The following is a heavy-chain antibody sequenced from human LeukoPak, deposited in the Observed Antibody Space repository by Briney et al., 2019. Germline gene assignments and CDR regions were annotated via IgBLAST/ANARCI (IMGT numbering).Heavy chain of an antibody. D-gene: IGHD5-18*01. CDR2: FDPEDGET. V-gene: IGHV1-24*01. CDR1: GYTLTELS. J-gene: IGHJ6*02. Sequence: ASVKVSCKVSGYTLTELSMHWVRQAPGKGLEWMGGFDPEDGETIYAQKFQGRVTMTEDTSTDTAYMELSSLRSEDTAVYYCARGWVDTAMVFYYYYYGMDVWGQGTTVTVSS. CDR3: ARGWVDTAMVFYYYYYGMDV.